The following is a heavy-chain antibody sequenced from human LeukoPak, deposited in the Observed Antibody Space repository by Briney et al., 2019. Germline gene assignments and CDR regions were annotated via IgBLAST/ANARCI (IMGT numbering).Heavy chain of an antibody. J-gene: IGHJ4*02. CDR1: GYTFTSYG. V-gene: IGHV1-18*01. CDR2: ISAYNGNT. CDR3: ARAWPWYYFDY. Sequence: GAVTVSCKASGYTFTSYGISWVRQAPGQGLEWMGWISAYNGNTNYAQKLQGRVTMTTDTSTSTAYMELRSLRSDDTAVYYCARAWPWYYFDYWGQGTLVTVPS. D-gene: IGHD2-8*02.